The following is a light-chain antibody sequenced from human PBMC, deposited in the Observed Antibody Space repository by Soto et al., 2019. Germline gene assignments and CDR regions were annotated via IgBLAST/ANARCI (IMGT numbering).Light chain of an antibody. Sequence: SALIQPPSASGSPGQSVTISCTGTIRDIGGYDFVSWYQQHPGKAPKLVISEVSKRPSGVPDRFSGSKSGNTASLTISGLQTDDEADYYCCSFAGGTNLVFGTGTKVTVL. CDR1: IRDIGGYDF. V-gene: IGLV2-8*01. J-gene: IGLJ1*01. CDR3: CSFAGGTNLV. CDR2: EVS.